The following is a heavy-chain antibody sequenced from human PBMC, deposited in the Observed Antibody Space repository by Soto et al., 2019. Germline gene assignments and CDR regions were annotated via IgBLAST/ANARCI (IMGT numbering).Heavy chain of an antibody. Sequence: EVQLLESGGGLVQPGGSLRLSCAASGFTFSNYAMSWVRQAPGKGLEWVSSISGSSGSTYYADSVKGRFTISRDNSKNTLYLQMNSLRAEDTAVYYCAKDSLYYDSSGYYVYWGQGTLVTVSS. CDR1: GFTFSNYA. D-gene: IGHD3-22*01. J-gene: IGHJ4*02. CDR3: AKDSLYYDSSGYYVY. CDR2: ISGSSGST. V-gene: IGHV3-23*01.